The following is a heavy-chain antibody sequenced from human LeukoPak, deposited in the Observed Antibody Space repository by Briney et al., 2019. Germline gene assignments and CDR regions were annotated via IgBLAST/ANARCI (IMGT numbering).Heavy chain of an antibody. D-gene: IGHD3-10*01. CDR2: ISSSSSYI. V-gene: IGHV3-21*04. CDR3: AKDVGPYGSGSYEDY. CDR1: GFTFSSYS. J-gene: IGHJ4*02. Sequence: GGSLRLSCAASGFTFSSYSMNWVRQAPGKGLEWVSSISSSSSYIYYADSVKGRFTISRDNAKNSLYLQMNSLRAEDTALYYCAKDVGPYGSGSYEDYWGQGTLVTVSS.